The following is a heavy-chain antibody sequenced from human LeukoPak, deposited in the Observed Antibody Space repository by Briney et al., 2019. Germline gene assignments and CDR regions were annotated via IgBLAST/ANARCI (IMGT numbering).Heavy chain of an antibody. CDR2: INHSGST. CDR1: GGSFSGYC. Sequence: SETLSLTCAVYGGSFSGYCWSWIRQPPGKGLEWMGEINHSGSTNYNPSLKSRVTTSVDTSNHQFSLKLSSVTAADTAGYYCARGDGITGTQGLLDDGSEGSLVTVPS. V-gene: IGHV4-34*01. J-gene: IGHJ4*02. CDR3: ARGDGITGTQGLLDD. D-gene: IGHD1-20*01.